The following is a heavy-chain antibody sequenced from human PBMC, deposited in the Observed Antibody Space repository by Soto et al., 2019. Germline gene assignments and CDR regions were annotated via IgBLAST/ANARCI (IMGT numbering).Heavy chain of an antibody. V-gene: IGHV4-59*01. CDR1: GGSISSYY. D-gene: IGHD3-16*02. CDR2: IYYSGST. J-gene: IGHJ3*02. CDR3: ARVGGAGLHLGELSSAAFDI. Sequence: SETLSLTCTVSGGSISSYYWSWIRQPPGKGLEWIGYIYYSGSTNYNPSLKSRVTISVDTSKNQFSLKLSSVTAADTAVYYCARVGGAGLHLGELSSAAFDIWGQGTMVTVSS.